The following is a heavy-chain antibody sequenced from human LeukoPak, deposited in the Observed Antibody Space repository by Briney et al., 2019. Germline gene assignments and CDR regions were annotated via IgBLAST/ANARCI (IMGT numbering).Heavy chain of an antibody. Sequence: GESLKISCKGSGYSFTSYWIGWVRQMPGKGLEWMGIIYPGDSDTRYSPSYQGQVTIPADKSIRTAYLQWSSLKASDTAMYYCARQYDFWSGRPFDPWGQGTLVTVSS. D-gene: IGHD3-3*01. CDR1: GYSFTSYW. CDR3: ARQYDFWSGRPFDP. CDR2: IYPGDSDT. J-gene: IGHJ5*02. V-gene: IGHV5-51*01.